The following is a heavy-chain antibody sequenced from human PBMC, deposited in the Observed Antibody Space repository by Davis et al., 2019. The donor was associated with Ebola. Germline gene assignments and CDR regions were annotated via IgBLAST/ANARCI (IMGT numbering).Heavy chain of an antibody. Sequence: GESLKISCTASGFTFGDYPMSWVRQAPGKGLEWVATIPHVGSEKYYVDSVYGRFTSSRDNAKNSVYLQMNSLRAEDTAVYYCARDWAGLDVWGKGTTVTVSS. V-gene: IGHV3-7*01. CDR2: IPHVGSEK. J-gene: IGHJ6*04. D-gene: IGHD3-16*01. CDR3: ARDWAGLDV. CDR1: GFTFGDYP.